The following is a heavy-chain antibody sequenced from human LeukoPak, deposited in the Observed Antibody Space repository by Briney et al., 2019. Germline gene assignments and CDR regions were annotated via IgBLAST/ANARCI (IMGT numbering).Heavy chain of an antibody. V-gene: IGHV3-23*01. D-gene: IGHD3-16*02. CDR2: ISGSGGST. Sequence: GGSLRLSCAASGFTFSSYAMSWVRQAPGKGLEWVSAISGSGGSTYYPDSVKGRFTISRDNSKNTLYLQMNSLRAENTAIYYCAKDLGDYVWGSYRKGYYFDSWGQGTLVTVSS. CDR3: AKDLGDYVWGSYRKGYYFDS. J-gene: IGHJ4*02. CDR1: GFTFSSYA.